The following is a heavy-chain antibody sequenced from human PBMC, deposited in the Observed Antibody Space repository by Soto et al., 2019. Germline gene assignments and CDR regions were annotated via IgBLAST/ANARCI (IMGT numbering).Heavy chain of an antibody. J-gene: IGHJ4*02. V-gene: IGHV2-5*02. CDR2: IYWDDDK. D-gene: IGHD1-7*01. CDR3: AHRRIGVSQWNYGDFDY. Sequence: QITLRESGPTLVKPTQTLTLTCTFSGFSLSTSGVGVGWIRQPPGKALEWLVFIYWDDDKRYSPSLRSRLAITKDTSKNQVVLTMTNVDPMDTAKYFWAHRRIGVSQWNYGDFDYWGQGTLVTVSS. CDR1: GFSLSTSGVG.